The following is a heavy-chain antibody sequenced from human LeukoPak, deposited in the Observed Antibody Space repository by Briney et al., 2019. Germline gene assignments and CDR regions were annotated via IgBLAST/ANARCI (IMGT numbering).Heavy chain of an antibody. V-gene: IGHV1-18*01. J-gene: IGHJ6*02. CDR3: ARTNYYYYYGMDV. CDR2: ISAYNGNT. CDR1: GYTFTSYG. Sequence: ASVKVSCKASGYTFTSYGISWVRQAPRQGLEWMGWISAYNGNTNYAQKLQGRVTMTTDTSTSTAYMELRSLRSDDTAVYYCARTNYYYYYGMDVWGQGTTVTVSS.